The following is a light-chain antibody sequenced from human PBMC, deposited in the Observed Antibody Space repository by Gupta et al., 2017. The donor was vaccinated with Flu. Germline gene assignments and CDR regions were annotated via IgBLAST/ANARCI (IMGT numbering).Light chain of an antibody. CDR2: EVS. Sequence: SALTLPASVSASPVHTITLSRAGTSSDIGGYNFVSWYQQHPDKAPRLMIYEVSNRPSGVSDRFSGSKSGNTASLTISGLQTEDEADYYCSSYTSSSTVVFGGGTKLTVL. J-gene: IGLJ3*02. CDR3: SSYTSSSTVV. V-gene: IGLV2-14*01. CDR1: SSDIGGYNF.